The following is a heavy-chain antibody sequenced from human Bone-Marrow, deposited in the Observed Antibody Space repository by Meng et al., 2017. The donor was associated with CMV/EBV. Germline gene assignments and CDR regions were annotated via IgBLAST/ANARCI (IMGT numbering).Heavy chain of an antibody. Sequence: ASVKVSCKASGYTFTSYYMHWVRQAPGQGLEWMGIINPSGGSTSYAQKFQGRVTMTRDTSTSTVYMELSSLRSEDTAVYYCARDRVMIVQKFSFDYWGQGTLVTVYS. CDR1: GYTFTSYY. V-gene: IGHV1-46*01. CDR2: INPSGGST. CDR3: ARDRVMIVQKFSFDY. D-gene: IGHD3-22*01. J-gene: IGHJ4*02.